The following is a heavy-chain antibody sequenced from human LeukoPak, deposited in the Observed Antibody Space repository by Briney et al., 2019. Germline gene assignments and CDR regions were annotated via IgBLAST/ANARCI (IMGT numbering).Heavy chain of an antibody. J-gene: IGHJ4*02. CDR2: IYYSGST. V-gene: IGHV4-39*07. D-gene: IGHD3-10*01. Sequence: PSETLSLTCTVSGGSISSSSYYWGWIRQPPGKGLEWIGSIYYSGSTYYNPSLKSRVTISVDTSKNQFSLKLSSVTAADTAVYYCARDLYGSGSYFSHWGQGTLVTVSS. CDR1: GGSISSSSYY. CDR3: ARDLYGSGSYFSH.